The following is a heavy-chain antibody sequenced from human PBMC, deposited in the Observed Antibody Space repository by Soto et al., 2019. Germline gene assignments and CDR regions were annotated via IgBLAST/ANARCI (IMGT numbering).Heavy chain of an antibody. CDR3: AGARIGAACTKCYFDL. J-gene: IGHJ4*02. CDR1: GFTFSNFA. CDR2: ISSTGASI. V-gene: IGHV3-64*07. D-gene: IGHD6-13*01. Sequence: EVQLAESGGGLVQPGGSLRLSCAASGFTFSNFAVHWVRQAPGKGPEFVSGISSTGASIFYADSVKGRATISRDNSKNPVNLQLGSLKPEDTAVYYCAGARIGAACTKCYFDLWGRATLVTVSS.